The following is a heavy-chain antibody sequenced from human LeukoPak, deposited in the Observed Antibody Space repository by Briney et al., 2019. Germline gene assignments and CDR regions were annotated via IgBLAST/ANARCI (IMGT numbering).Heavy chain of an antibody. J-gene: IGHJ4*02. CDR3: ARSKSLVTACEF. CDR2: INPHSGGT. CDR1: GYTLTDYY. V-gene: IGHV1-2*02. Sequence: GASVKVSCKASGYTLTDYYLHWVRQAPGQGLEWMGWINPHSGGTNYGEKFQGRVTLTRDTSVNTAYMELTRLTFDDTAVYYCARSKSLVTACEFWGRGSLVSVSA. D-gene: IGHD2-21*02.